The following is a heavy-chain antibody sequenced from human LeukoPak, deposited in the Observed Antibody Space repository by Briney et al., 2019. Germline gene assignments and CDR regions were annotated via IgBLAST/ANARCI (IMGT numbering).Heavy chain of an antibody. J-gene: IGHJ4*02. CDR1: GFTFDDYA. CDR2: ISWNSGSI. D-gene: IGHD3-10*01. Sequence: GRSLRLSCAASGFTFDDYAMHWVRQAPGKGLEWVSGISWNSGSIGYADSVKGRFTISRDNAKNSLYLQMNSLRAEDTALYYCAKDPTLYGSGTPPDYWGQGTLVTVSS. V-gene: IGHV3-9*01. CDR3: AKDPTLYGSGTPPDY.